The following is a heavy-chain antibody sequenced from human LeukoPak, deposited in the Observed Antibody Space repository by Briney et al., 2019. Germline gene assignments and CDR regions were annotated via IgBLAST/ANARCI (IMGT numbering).Heavy chain of an antibody. J-gene: IGHJ5*02. D-gene: IGHD3-10*01. CDR1: GFTFSGAA. CDR2: IRSKPNSYAT. CDR3: AKGPMVRALWRWFDP. V-gene: IGHV3-73*01. Sequence: GGSLRLSCTASGFTFSGAAMHWVRQASGKGPEWVGHIRSKPNSYATAYAASVKGRFTISRDDSKNTAYLQMNSPKIEDTAVYYCAKGPMVRALWRWFDPWGQGTLVTVSS.